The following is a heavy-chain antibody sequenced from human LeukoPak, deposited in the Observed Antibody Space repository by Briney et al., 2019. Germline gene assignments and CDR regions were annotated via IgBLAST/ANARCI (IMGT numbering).Heavy chain of an antibody. D-gene: IGHD6-13*01. J-gene: IGHJ4*02. CDR3: ARTVAYSSSWYSTDYFDY. V-gene: IGHV3-21*01. CDR2: ISSSSSYI. Sequence: GGSLRLSCAASGFTFSSYSMNWGRQAPGKGLEWVSSISSSSSYIYYADSVKGRFTISRDNAKNSLYLQMNSLRAEDTAVYYCARTVAYSSSWYSTDYFDYWGQGTLVTVSS. CDR1: GFTFSSYS.